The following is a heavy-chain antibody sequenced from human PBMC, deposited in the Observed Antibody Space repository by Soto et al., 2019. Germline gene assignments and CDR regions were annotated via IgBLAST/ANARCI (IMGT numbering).Heavy chain of an antibody. Sequence: ASVKVSCKASGGTFSSYAISWVRQAPGQGLEWMGGIIPIFGTANYAQKFQGRVTITADESTSTAYMELRSLRSDDTAVYYCARDVSGRAAGHGPNSWDYWGQGTLVTVSS. V-gene: IGHV1-69*13. CDR3: ARDVSGRAAGHGPNSWDY. CDR1: GGTFSSYA. CDR2: IIPIFGTA. J-gene: IGHJ4*02. D-gene: IGHD6-13*01.